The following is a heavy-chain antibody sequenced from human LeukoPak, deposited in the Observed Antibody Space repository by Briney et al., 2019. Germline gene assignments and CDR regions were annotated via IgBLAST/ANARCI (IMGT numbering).Heavy chain of an antibody. J-gene: IGHJ3*02. CDR3: ARGVGPFGI. Sequence: GGSLRLSCAASGFTFSSYAMHWVRQAPGRGLEYVSAISSNGGSTYYANSVKGRFTISRDNSKNTLYLQMGNLRAEDMAVYYCARGVGPFGIWGQGTMVTVSS. D-gene: IGHD2-15*01. V-gene: IGHV3-64*01. CDR2: ISSNGGST. CDR1: GFTFSSYA.